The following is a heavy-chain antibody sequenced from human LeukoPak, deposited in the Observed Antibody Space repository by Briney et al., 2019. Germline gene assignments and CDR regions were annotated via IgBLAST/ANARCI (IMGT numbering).Heavy chain of an antibody. V-gene: IGHV3-23*01. D-gene: IGHD5-12*01. CDR1: GSTFSSYA. CDR2: ISGSGGST. CDR3: ARYLNSGPADY. Sequence: GGSLRLSCAASGSTFSSYAMSGVRQAPGKGLEGVSAISGSGGSTFYADSVKGRFSISRYNSKNTMYLQMNSLRAEDTAVYYCARYLNSGPADYWGQGSLVTVSS. J-gene: IGHJ4*02.